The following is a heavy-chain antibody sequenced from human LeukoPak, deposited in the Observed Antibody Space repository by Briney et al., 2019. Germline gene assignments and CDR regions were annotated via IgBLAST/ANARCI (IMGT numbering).Heavy chain of an antibody. CDR3: ATPFYYYDSSGHGAFDI. V-gene: IGHV5-51*01. J-gene: IGHJ3*02. Sequence: GESLKISCKGSEDSFTNYRIGWVRPMPGKGLECMGIIYTGDSDTRYSPSFQGQVTISADKSSSTAYLQWSSLKASYTAMYYCATPFYYYDSSGHGAFDIWGQGTMVTVSS. CDR2: IYTGDSDT. D-gene: IGHD3-22*01. CDR1: EDSFTNYR.